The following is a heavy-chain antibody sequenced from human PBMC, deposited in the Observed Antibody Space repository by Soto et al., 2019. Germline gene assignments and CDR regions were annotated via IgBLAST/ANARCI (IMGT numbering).Heavy chain of an antibody. Sequence: PGGSLRLSCAASGFTFSSYGMHWVRQAPGKGLEWVAVIWYDGSNKYYADSVKGRFTISRDNSKNTLYLQMNSLRAEDTAVYYCARAPEGPKYYFDYWGQGTLVTVSS. V-gene: IGHV3-33*01. CDR2: IWYDGSNK. J-gene: IGHJ4*02. CDR1: GFTFSSYG. CDR3: ARAPEGPKYYFDY.